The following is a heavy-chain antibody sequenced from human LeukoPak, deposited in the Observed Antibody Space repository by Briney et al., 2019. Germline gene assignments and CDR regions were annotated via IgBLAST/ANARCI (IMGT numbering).Heavy chain of an antibody. CDR1: GYTFTSNY. CDR3: ARTRYYYDSSGYRYYFDY. V-gene: IGHV1-46*01. J-gene: IGHJ4*02. D-gene: IGHD3-22*01. CDR2: ISPSGGST. Sequence: ASVKVSCKAFGYTFTSNYMHWVRQAPGQGPEWMGVISPSGGSTNYAQKFQGRVTITADKSTSTAYMELSSVRSEDTAVYYCARTRYYYDSSGYRYYFDYWGQGTLVTVSS.